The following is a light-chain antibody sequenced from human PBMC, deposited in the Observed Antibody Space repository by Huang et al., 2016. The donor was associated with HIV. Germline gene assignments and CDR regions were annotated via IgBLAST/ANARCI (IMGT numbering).Light chain of an antibody. CDR1: QSIGSY. Sequence: EIVLKQSPATLSLSPGEGATLSCRASQSIGSYLAWYQQRPGQAPRFLIYDASIRATGIPARFSGRGSGTDFTLTISSLEPEDFAVYYCQQRNNWPPWTFGQGTKVELK. J-gene: IGKJ1*01. CDR2: DAS. V-gene: IGKV3-11*01. CDR3: QQRNNWPPWT.